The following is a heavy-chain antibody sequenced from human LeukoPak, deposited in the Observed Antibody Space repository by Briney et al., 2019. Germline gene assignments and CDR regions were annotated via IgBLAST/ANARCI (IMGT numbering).Heavy chain of an antibody. D-gene: IGHD1-26*01. V-gene: IGHV3-23*01. CDR1: GFTFSSYA. Sequence: GGSLRLSCVASGFTFSSYAMTWVRQAPGKGLEWVSAIRGSGGSTLYADSVKGRFTISRDNSKNTLYLQMNSLKTEDTAVYYCARDRYSGSYSDYWGQGTLVTVSS. CDR3: ARDRYSGSYSDY. CDR2: IRGSGGST. J-gene: IGHJ4*02.